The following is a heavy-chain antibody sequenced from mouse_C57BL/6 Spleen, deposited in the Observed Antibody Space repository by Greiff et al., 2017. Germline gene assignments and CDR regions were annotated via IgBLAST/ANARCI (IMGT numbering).Heavy chain of an antibody. Sequence: VQLQQSGAELVKPGASVKMSCKASGYTFTSYWITWVQQRPGQGLEWFGDISHGCGSTHYNEKFKSKATLSVDTSSSTAYMQLSSVTSEDAAVYYCARSHYGYGGVDYWGQGTTLTGSS. CDR3: ARSHYGYGGVDY. V-gene: IGHV1-55*01. J-gene: IGHJ2*01. CDR1: GYTFTSYW. CDR2: ISHGCGST. D-gene: IGHD2-2*01.